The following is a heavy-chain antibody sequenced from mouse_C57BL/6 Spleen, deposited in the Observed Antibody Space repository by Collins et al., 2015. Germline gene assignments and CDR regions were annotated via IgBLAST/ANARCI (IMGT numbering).Heavy chain of an antibody. J-gene: IGHJ3*01. CDR3: ARGDYDYPFAY. CDR2: IYPGDGDT. Sequence: QVQLQQSRAELARPGASVKLSCKASGYTFTSYWMQWVKQRPGQGLEWIGAIYPGDGDTRYTQKFKGKATLTADKSSSTAYMQLSSLASEDSAVYYCARGDYDYPFAYWGQGTLVTVSA. V-gene: IGHV1-87*01. CDR1: GYTFTSYW. D-gene: IGHD2-4*01.